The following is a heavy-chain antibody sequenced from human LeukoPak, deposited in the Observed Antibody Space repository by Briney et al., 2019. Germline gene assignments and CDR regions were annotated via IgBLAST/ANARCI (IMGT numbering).Heavy chain of an antibody. J-gene: IGHJ6*03. CDR1: GYTFSGYY. CDR2: INPNNGGT. Sequence: ASVKVSCKASGYTFSGYYMHWVRQAPGQGLEWMGWINPNNGGTTYAQKFKGRVTMTRVTSIATAYMELRSLGFDDTAVYYCARDRLEQRLVQRGYYYYMDVWGEGTTVTVSS. CDR3: ARDRLEQRLVQRGYYYYMDV. V-gene: IGHV1-2*02. D-gene: IGHD6-13*01.